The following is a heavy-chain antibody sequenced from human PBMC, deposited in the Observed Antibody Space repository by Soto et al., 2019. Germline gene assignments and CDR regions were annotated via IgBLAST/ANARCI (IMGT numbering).Heavy chain of an antibody. Sequence: QVQLQQWGAGLLKPSETLSLTCAVYGGFVSSGSYYWSWIRQPPGKGLEWIGEMSHSGGTHFNPSHKSRVTISVDTSNNQFSLKMSSVTTAVTALYYCARVERGTATTVVDAFDIWGPGTMVTVSS. CDR3: ARVERGTATTVVDAFDI. CDR2: MSHSGGT. J-gene: IGHJ3*02. CDR1: GGFVSSGSYY. D-gene: IGHD1-1*01. V-gene: IGHV4-34*01.